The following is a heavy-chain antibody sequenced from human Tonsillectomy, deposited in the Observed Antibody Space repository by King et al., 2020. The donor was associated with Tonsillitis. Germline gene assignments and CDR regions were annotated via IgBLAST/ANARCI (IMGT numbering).Heavy chain of an antibody. Sequence: VQLVESGGGWVQPGGSLRLSCAASGFTFSSYAMSWVRQAPGKGLEWVSAISGSGGSTYYAASVKGRFTIARDNSKNTLYLQMNSLRAEDTAVYYCAKDPSSGYYRGYFDYWGQGTLVTVSS. CDR2: ISGSGGST. J-gene: IGHJ4*02. V-gene: IGHV3-23*04. CDR3: AKDPSSGYYRGYFDY. CDR1: GFTFSSYA. D-gene: IGHD3-22*01.